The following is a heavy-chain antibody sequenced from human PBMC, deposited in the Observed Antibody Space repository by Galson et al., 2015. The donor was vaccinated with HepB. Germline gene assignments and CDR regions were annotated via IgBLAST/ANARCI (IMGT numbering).Heavy chain of an antibody. D-gene: IGHD6-19*01. Sequence: SVKVSCKASGYTFTSYDINWVRQATGQGLEWMGWMNPNSGNTGYAQKFQGRVTMTRDTSISTAYMELSSLRSEDTAVYYCARGGSKQWLVLNNHDAFDIWAKGQWSPSLQ. CDR2: MNPNSGNT. CDR3: ARGGSKQWLVLNNHDAFDI. V-gene: IGHV1-8*01. J-gene: IGHJ3*02. CDR1: GYTFTSYD.